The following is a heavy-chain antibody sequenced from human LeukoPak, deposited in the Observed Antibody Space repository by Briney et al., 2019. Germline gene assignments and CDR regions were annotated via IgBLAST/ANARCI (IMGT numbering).Heavy chain of an antibody. CDR1: GFTFSSYW. J-gene: IGHJ4*02. CDR2: IRHDGREK. Sequence: GGSLRLSCAASGFTFSSYWMSWVRQAPGKGLEWVANIRHDGREKYYVDSVKGRLTISRDNAKNSLYMQMNSLSAEDTAVYYCARRDIGSNSLPFDHWGQGALVTVSS. D-gene: IGHD1-26*01. V-gene: IGHV3-7*05. CDR3: ARRDIGSNSLPFDH.